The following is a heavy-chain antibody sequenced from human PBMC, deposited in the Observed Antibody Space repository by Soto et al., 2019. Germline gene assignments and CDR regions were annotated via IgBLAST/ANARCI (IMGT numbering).Heavy chain of an antibody. Sequence: QMQLVQSGPEVKKPGTSVKVSCKASGFTFTSSAVQWVRQARGQRLEWIGWIVVGSGNANYAQKFQERVTITRDMSTSTAYMELSSLRSEDTAVYYCAASLLGGPQNDYWGQGTLVTVSS. CDR1: GFTFTSSA. J-gene: IGHJ4*02. V-gene: IGHV1-58*01. D-gene: IGHD3-10*01. CDR2: IVVGSGNA. CDR3: AASLLGGPQNDY.